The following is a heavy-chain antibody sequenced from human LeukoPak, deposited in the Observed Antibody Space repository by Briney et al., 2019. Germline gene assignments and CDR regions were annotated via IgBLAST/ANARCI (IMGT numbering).Heavy chain of an antibody. CDR1: GFTFSSYA. J-gene: IGHJ4*02. Sequence: GGSLRLSCAASGFTFSSYAMSWVRQAPGKGLEWVSAISGSGGSTYYANSVKGRFTISRDNSKNTLYLQMNSLRAEDTAVYYCAKDRHDILTGYHSRWGQGTLVTVSS. CDR3: AKDRHDILTGYHSR. CDR2: ISGSGGST. V-gene: IGHV3-23*01. D-gene: IGHD3-9*01.